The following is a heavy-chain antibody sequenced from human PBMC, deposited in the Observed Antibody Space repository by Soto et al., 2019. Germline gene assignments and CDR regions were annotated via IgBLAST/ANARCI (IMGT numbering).Heavy chain of an antibody. V-gene: IGHV1-18*01. CDR1: GYTFTSYG. J-gene: IGHJ5*02. CDR2: ISAYNGNT. Sequence: QVQLVQSGAAVKKPGASVKVSCKASGYTFTSYGISWVRQAPGQGLEWLGRISAYNGNTNYAQQLQGRVTMTPDTSTSTGFMALRSRRSDETAGYYCARDRGYNRNSGGFDPWGQGTLVTVSS. CDR3: ARDRGYNRNSGGFDP. D-gene: IGHD1-7*01.